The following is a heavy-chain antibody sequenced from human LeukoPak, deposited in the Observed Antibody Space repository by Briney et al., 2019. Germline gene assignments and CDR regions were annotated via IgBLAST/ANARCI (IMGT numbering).Heavy chain of an antibody. D-gene: IGHD6-6*01. CDR3: ARKGRSSGFDY. V-gene: IGHV4-61*05. CDR1: GGSIYSSSYY. Sequence: SETLSLTCTVSGGSIYSSSYYWGWIRQPPGKGLEWIGYMYYSGSTNFNPSLKSRVTISVDTSKNQFSLKLNSVTAADTAVYYCARKGRSSGFDYWGQGTLVTVSS. J-gene: IGHJ4*02. CDR2: MYYSGST.